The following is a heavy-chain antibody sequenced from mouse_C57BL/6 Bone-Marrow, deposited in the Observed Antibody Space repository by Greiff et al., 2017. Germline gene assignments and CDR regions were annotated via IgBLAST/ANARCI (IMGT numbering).Heavy chain of an antibody. CDR1: GFNIKDYY. CDR3: ARGNSKGYFDV. J-gene: IGHJ1*03. CDR2: IDPEDGET. Sequence: EVKVEESGAELVKPGASVKLSCTASGFNIKDYYMHWVKQRTEQGLEWIGRIDPEDGETKYAPKFQGKATITADTSSNTAYLQLSSLTSEDTAVYYCARGNSKGYFDVWGTGTTVTVSS. D-gene: IGHD2-5*01. V-gene: IGHV14-2*01.